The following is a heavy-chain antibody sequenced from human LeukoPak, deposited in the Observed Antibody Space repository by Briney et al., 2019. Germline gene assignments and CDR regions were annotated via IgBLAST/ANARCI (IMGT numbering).Heavy chain of an antibody. CDR2: IIPILGIA. V-gene: IGHV1-69*04. Sequence: GSSVKASCKASGGTFSSYAISWVRQAPGQGLEWMGRIIPILGIANYAQKSQGRVTITADKSTSTAYMELSSLRSEDTAVYYCVRVRPPHAFDIWGQGTMVTVSS. J-gene: IGHJ3*02. CDR3: VRVRPPHAFDI. CDR1: GGTFSSYA.